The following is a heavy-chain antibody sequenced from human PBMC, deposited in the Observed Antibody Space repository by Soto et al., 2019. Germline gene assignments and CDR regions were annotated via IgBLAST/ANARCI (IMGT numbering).Heavy chain of an antibody. D-gene: IGHD2-15*01. CDR3: VRDSARTVVVPGVEGDNWSDP. Sequence: PGGPLRLSCAASGFTISDYYMAWSRQAPGRALEWISFISGNGRSTRYEDSAKGPFTISRHNAKNSLSLQMNSLRADDTAIYYCVRDSARTVVVPGVEGDNWSDPCGQGTLVTVSS. V-gene: IGHV3-11*05. CDR1: GFTISDYY. CDR2: ISGNGRST. J-gene: IGHJ5*02.